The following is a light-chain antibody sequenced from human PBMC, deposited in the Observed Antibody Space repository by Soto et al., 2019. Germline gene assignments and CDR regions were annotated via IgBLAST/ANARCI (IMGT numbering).Light chain of an antibody. CDR1: SSNIGSNT. J-gene: IGLJ1*01. CDR2: SNN. CDR3: AAWDDSLNGRYV. Sequence: QSVLTQPPSGSGTPGQRVTISCSGSSSNIGSNTVNWYQQLPGTAPKLLIYSNNQRPSGVPDRFSGSKSGTSASLAISGLQSEDEADYYCAAWDDSLNGRYVFGTGTKLTVL. V-gene: IGLV1-44*01.